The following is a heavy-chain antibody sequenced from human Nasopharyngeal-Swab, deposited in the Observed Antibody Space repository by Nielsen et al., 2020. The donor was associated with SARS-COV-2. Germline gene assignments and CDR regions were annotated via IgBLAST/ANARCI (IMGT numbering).Heavy chain of an antibody. CDR3: ARKNLPGYSSGWYGGYYYGMDV. J-gene: IGHJ6*02. D-gene: IGHD6-19*01. Sequence: ASVQVSCKASGGTFSSYGISWVRQAPGQGLEGMGWISAYNGNTNYAQTLQGRVTMTTDTSTSTAYMELRSLRSDDTAVYYCARKNLPGYSSGWYGGYYYGMDVWGQGTTVTVSS. V-gene: IGHV1-18*01. CDR1: GGTFSSYG. CDR2: ISAYNGNT.